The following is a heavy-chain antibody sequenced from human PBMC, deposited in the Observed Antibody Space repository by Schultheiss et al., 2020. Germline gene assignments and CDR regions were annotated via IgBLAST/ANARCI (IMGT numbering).Heavy chain of an antibody. Sequence: SETLSLTCTVSGGSISSGGYYWSWIRQHPGKGLEWIGSIYTSGSTNYNPSLKSRVTISVDKSKNQFSLKLSSVTAADTAVYYCARSVRGVVPAALYNWFDPWGQGTLVTVSS. J-gene: IGHJ5*02. CDR3: ARSVRGVVPAALYNWFDP. CDR1: GGSISSGGYY. V-gene: IGHV4-61*05. CDR2: IYTSGST. D-gene: IGHD2-2*01.